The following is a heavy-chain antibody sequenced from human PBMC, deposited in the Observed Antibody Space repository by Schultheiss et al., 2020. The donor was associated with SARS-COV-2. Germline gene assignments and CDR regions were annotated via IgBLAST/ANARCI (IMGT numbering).Heavy chain of an antibody. J-gene: IGHJ4*02. CDR3: ARVATSGSYSRFFDY. D-gene: IGHD1-26*01. V-gene: IGHV3-13*04. CDR2: IGTAGDT. CDR1: GFTFSSYG. Sequence: GGSLRPSCAASGFTFSSYGMHWVRQATGKGLEWVSAIGTAGDTYYPGSVKGRFTISRDNSKNTLYLQMNSLKTEDTAVYYCARVATSGSYSRFFDYWGQGTLVTVSS.